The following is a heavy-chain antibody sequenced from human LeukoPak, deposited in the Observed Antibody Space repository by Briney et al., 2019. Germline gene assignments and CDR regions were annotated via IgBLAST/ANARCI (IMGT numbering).Heavy chain of an antibody. V-gene: IGHV3-21*01. CDR1: GFTFSSYS. Sequence: GGSLRLSCAASGFTFSSYSMNWVRQAPGKGLEWVSSISSSSSYIYYADSVKGRFTISRDNAKNSLYLQMNRLRAEDTAVYYCASDFWSGYYGYFDYWGQGTLVTVSS. CDR2: ISSSSSYI. J-gene: IGHJ4*02. CDR3: ASDFWSGYYGYFDY. D-gene: IGHD3-3*01.